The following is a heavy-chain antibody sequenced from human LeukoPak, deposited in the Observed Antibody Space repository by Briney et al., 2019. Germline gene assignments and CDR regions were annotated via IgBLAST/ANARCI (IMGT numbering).Heavy chain of an antibody. CDR1: GGSFSGYY. J-gene: IGHJ6*04. V-gene: IGHV4-34*01. Sequence: PSETLSLTCAVYGGSFSGYYWSWIRQPPGKGLEWIGEINHSGSTNYNPSLKSRVTISVDTSKNQFSLKLSSVTAADTAVYYCARAEGSLYLWDVWGKGTTVTVSS. CDR2: INHSGST. D-gene: IGHD6-13*01. CDR3: ARAEGSLYLWDV.